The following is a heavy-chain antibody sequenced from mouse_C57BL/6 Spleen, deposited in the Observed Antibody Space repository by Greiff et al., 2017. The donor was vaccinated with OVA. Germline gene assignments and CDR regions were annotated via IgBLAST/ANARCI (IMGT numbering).Heavy chain of an antibody. V-gene: IGHV1-80*01. D-gene: IGHD2-4*01. J-gene: IGHJ4*01. CDR2: IYPGDGDT. CDR1: GYAFSSYW. CDR3: ARLRRTPYYAMDY. Sequence: QVQLQQSGAELVKPGASVKISCKASGYAFSSYWMNWVKQRPGKGLEWIGQIYPGDGDTNDNGKFKGKATLTADKSSSTAYMQLSSLTSEDSAVYVCARLRRTPYYAMDYWGQGTSVTVSS.